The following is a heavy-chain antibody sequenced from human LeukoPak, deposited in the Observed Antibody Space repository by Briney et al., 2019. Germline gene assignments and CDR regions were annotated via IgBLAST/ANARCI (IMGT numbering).Heavy chain of an antibody. V-gene: IGHV3-7*01. CDR1: GFTFRNYW. CDR2: TKPDGSAE. D-gene: IGHD6-13*01. CDR3: ARDKGIAAADY. Sequence: GGSLKLSCAASGFTFRNYWMGWVRQAPGKGLEWVANTKPDGSAEYYADSVRGRFTTSRDNANNFLYLQMNSLRAEDTAVYYCARDKGIAAADYWGQGTLVTVSS. J-gene: IGHJ4*02.